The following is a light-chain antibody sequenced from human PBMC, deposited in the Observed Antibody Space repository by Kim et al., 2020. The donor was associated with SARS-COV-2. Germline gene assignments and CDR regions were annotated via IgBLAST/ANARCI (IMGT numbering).Light chain of an antibody. J-gene: IGKJ1*01. CDR3: QQYNGYPWT. CDR1: QSVSSW. CDR2: KAS. V-gene: IGKV1-5*03. Sequence: DIQMTQSPSTLSASIGDRISITCRASQSVSSWLAWYQQKPGKAPKVLIYKASSLESGVPPRSSGSGSGTEFTLTISSLQPDDFATYYCQQYNGYPWTFGQGTKVDIK.